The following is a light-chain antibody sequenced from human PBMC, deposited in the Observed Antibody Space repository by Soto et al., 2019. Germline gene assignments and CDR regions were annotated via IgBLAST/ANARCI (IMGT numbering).Light chain of an antibody. CDR2: DVS. CDR1: QSISTR. Sequence: DIPMTQSPSTLSASVGDRVTITCRASQSISTRLAWYQQKPGKAPKLLIYDVSSLESGVPSRFSGSGSGTEFTLTISSLQPDDFATYYCQQYNVYSRTFGQGTKVEIK. J-gene: IGKJ1*01. CDR3: QQYNVYSRT. V-gene: IGKV1-5*01.